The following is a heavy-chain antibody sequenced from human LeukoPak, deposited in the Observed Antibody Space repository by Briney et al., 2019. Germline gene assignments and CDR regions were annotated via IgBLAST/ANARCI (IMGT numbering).Heavy chain of an antibody. V-gene: IGHV1-2*02. D-gene: IGHD6-19*01. Sequence: ASVKVSCKASGYNFIAYYIHWVRQAPGQGLEWMEWINPNSGGTKSAQTFQGRVTMTRDTSITTAYMELSSLISDDTAVYYCARGMGFSSGWYIDNWGQGTLITVSS. CDR3: ARGMGFSSGWYIDN. CDR1: GYNFIAYY. J-gene: IGHJ4*02. CDR2: INPNSGGT.